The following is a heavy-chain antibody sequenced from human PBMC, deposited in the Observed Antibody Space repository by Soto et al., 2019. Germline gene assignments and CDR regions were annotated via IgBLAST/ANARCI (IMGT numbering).Heavy chain of an antibody. CDR1: GYGFTTYG. Sequence: QVHLVQSGAEVKKPGASVKVSCKGSGYGFTTYGITWVRQAPGQGLEWRAWISAHNGNTNYAQKLQGRVTVTRDTSTSTASMKLRSVRSDDTAVYYCASGRYGDYWGQGALVTVSS. D-gene: IGHD1-26*01. CDR3: ASGRYGDY. J-gene: IGHJ4*02. V-gene: IGHV1-18*01. CDR2: ISAHNGNT.